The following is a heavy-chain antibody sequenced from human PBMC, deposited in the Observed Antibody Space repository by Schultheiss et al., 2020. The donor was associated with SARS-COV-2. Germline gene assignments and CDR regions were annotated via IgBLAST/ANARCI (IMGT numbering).Heavy chain of an antibody. CDR2: INHSGST. CDR1: GGSFSGYY. J-gene: IGHJ1*01. Sequence: SETLSLTCAVYGGSFSGYYWSWIRQPPGKGLEWIGEINHSGSTNYNPSLKSRVTISVDTSKNQFSLKLSSVTAADTAVYYCAREGPGLGESHPDLQHWGRGTLVTVSS. D-gene: IGHD3-16*01. CDR3: AREGPGLGESHPDLQH. V-gene: IGHV4-34*01.